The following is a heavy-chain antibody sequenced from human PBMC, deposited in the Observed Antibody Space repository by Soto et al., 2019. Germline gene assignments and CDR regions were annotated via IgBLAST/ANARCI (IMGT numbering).Heavy chain of an antibody. Sequence: QVQLVQSGAEVKKPGSSVKVSCKASGGTFSSYTISWVRQAPGQGLEWMGRIIPILGIANYAQKFQGRVTITADKSTSTADMELSSLRSEDTAVYYCAGEDCSGGSCYPQYNWFVPWCHRTLVTVFS. CDR1: GGTFSSYT. J-gene: IGHJ5*02. CDR3: AGEDCSGGSCYPQYNWFVP. D-gene: IGHD2-15*01. CDR2: IIPILGIA. V-gene: IGHV1-69*08.